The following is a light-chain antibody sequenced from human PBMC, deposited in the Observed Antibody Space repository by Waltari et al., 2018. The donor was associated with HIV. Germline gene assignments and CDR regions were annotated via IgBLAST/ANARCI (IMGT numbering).Light chain of an antibody. CDR1: KKIGTY. CDR2: SAS. J-gene: IGKJ4*01. CDR3: QQAESFPHT. Sequence: DIQMTQSPSSVSASVGAGVTITCRASKKIGTYLAWYQQKLGRAPQLLIYSASRLQDGVPPRFSGSGSGTNFTLTITNLQPEDFATYYCQQAESFPHTFGGGT. V-gene: IGKV1-12*01.